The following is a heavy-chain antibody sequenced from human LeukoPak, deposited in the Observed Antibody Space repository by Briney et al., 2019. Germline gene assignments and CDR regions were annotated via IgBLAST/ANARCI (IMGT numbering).Heavy chain of an antibody. Sequence: GGSLRLSCAASGFTFSSYAMHWVRQAPGKGLEWVAVISYDGSNKYYVGSVRGRFTISRDNSKNTLYLQMISLRAADTAVYYCARDLALFTVTTGFEYWGQGTLVSVSS. CDR2: ISYDGSNK. CDR1: GFTFSSYA. D-gene: IGHD4-11*01. J-gene: IGHJ4*02. V-gene: IGHV3-30-3*01. CDR3: ARDLALFTVTTGFEY.